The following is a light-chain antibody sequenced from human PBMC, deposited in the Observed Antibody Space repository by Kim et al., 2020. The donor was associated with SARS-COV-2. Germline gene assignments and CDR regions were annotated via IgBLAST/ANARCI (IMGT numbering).Light chain of an antibody. J-gene: IGLJ1*01. CDR3: GSYVGNNNFV. CDR2: EVT. Sequence: GQYVNISCTGTGRDVRGYNYVSWYQHHPGKAPKLRIYEVTKRPSGVPDRFSGSKSGNTASLTVSGLQAEDEADYYCGSYVGNNNFVFGTGTKVTVL. V-gene: IGLV2-8*01. CDR1: GRDVRGYNY.